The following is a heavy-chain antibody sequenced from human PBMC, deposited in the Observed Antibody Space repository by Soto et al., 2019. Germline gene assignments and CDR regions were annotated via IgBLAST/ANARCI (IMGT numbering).Heavy chain of an antibody. CDR3: ARCYDILTGSQEYYFDY. J-gene: IGHJ4*02. D-gene: IGHD3-9*01. CDR1: GYTFTSYG. CDR2: ISAYNGNT. V-gene: IGHV1-18*01. Sequence: ASVKVSCKASGYTFTSYGISWVRQAPGQGLEWMGWISAYNGNTNYAQKLQGRVTMTTDTSTSTAYMGLRSLRSDDTAVYYCARCYDILTGSQEYYFDYWGQGTLVTVSS.